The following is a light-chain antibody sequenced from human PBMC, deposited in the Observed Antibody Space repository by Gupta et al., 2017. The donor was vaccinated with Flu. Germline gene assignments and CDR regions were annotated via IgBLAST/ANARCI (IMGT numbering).Light chain of an antibody. CDR2: KAS. CDR3: QQYDSYSIT. J-gene: IGKJ4*01. Sequence: PSTLSASVGDRVTITCRASQSISSWLAWYQQKPGKAPDLLINKASSLESGVPSRFSGSGSGTEFTLTISSLQPDDFATYYCQQYDSYSITFGGGTKVEIK. CDR1: QSISSW. V-gene: IGKV1-5*03.